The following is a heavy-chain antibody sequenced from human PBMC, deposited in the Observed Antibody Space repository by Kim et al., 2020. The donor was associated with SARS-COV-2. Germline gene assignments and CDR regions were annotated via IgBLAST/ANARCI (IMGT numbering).Heavy chain of an antibody. V-gene: IGHV3-53*01. Sequence: GGSLRLSCAASGFVASNYYMSWVRQAPGKGLEWVSVSYSGGGTYYKDSVKGRFTISRDNSKNTLYLEMNSLRVEDTAVYYCARAGSGSYYQHHLDSWGHGTLVTVSP. CDR1: GFVASNYY. D-gene: IGHD3-10*01. CDR2: SYSGGGT. CDR3: ARAGSGSYYQHHLDS. J-gene: IGHJ5*01.